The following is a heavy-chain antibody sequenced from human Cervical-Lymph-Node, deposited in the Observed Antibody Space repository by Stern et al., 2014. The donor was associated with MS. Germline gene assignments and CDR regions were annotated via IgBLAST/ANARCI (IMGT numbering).Heavy chain of an antibody. Sequence: QVQLVESGAEVKKPGASVKGSCKASGYTFTSYGISWVRQAPGQGLEWMGWISAFNWNTNDAQKLQGRGTMTTDTSTSTAYMELRSLRSDDTAVYYCARGYYDFWSGTYWYFDLWGRGTLVTVSS. CDR1: GYTFTSYG. CDR3: ARGYYDFWSGTYWYFDL. D-gene: IGHD3-3*01. J-gene: IGHJ2*01. CDR2: ISAFNWNT. V-gene: IGHV1-18*01.